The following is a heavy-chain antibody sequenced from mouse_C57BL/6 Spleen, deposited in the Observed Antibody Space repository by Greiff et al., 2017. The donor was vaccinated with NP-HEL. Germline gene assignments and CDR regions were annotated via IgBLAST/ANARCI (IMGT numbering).Heavy chain of an antibody. Sequence: QVQLKESGPELVKPGASVKISCKASGYSFTSYYIHWVKQRPGQGLEWIGWIYPGSGNTKYNEKFKGKATLTADTSSSTAYMQLSSLTSEDSAVYDCARRDLGLGVLDYWGQGTTLTVAS. CDR1: GYSFTSYY. CDR3: ARRDLGLGVLDY. CDR2: IYPGSGNT. V-gene: IGHV1-66*01. J-gene: IGHJ2*01.